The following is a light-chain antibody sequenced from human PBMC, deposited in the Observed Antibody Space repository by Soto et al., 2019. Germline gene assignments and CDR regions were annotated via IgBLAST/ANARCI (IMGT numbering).Light chain of an antibody. J-gene: IGKJ4*01. V-gene: IGKV1-33*01. CDR3: QHYDNLPPLT. Sequence: DIQMTQSPSSLSASVGDRVTITCQASQDINKFLNWYQQKPGSAPKLLIYDASNLETGVPSRFSGSGSATDFIFSISSLQTEDIATYYCQHYDNLPPLTFGGGTKVDIK. CDR2: DAS. CDR1: QDINKF.